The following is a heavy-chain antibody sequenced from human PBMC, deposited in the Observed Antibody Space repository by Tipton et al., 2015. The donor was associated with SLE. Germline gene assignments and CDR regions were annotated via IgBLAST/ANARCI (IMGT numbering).Heavy chain of an antibody. CDR3: AGVISGVTPYYFDY. V-gene: IGHV4-39*01. Sequence: TLSLTCTVPGGSISSSSYYWGWIRQPPGKGLEWIGSIYYSGSTYYNPSLKSRVTISVDTSKNQFSLKLSSVTAADTAVYYCAGVISGVTPYYFDYWGQGTLVTVSS. CDR2: IYYSGST. CDR1: GGSISSSSYY. J-gene: IGHJ4*02. D-gene: IGHD2-21*02.